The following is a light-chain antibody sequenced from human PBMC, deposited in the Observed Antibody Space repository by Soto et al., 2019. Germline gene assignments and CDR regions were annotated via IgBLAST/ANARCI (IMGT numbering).Light chain of an antibody. V-gene: IGKV3-20*01. CDR2: GAS. J-gene: IGKJ5*01. Sequence: ENVMTQSPGTLSLSPGERATLSCRASQSVSTNYLAWYQQKPGQAPRLLIYGASSRASGIPDRFSGSGSGTDFTLTISRLEPEDFAVYYCQQYNNWPPITFGQGTRLEIK. CDR3: QQYNNWPPIT. CDR1: QSVSTNY.